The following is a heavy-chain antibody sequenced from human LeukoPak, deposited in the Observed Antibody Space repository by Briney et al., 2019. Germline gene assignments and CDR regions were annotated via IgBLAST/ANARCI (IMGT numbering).Heavy chain of an antibody. CDR1: GGSFSGYY. CDR3: ARQRRYDFWSGYQYNWFDP. V-gene: IGHV4-34*01. CDR2: INHSGST. Sequence: SETLSLTCAVYGGSFSGYYWSWIRQPPGKGLEWIGEINHSGSTNYNPSLKSRVTISVDTSKNQFYLKLSSVTAADTAVYYCARQRRYDFWSGYQYNWFDPWGQGTLVTVSS. J-gene: IGHJ5*02. D-gene: IGHD3-3*01.